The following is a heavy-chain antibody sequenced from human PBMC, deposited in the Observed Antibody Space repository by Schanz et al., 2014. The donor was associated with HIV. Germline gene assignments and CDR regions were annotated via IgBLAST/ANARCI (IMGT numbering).Heavy chain of an antibody. D-gene: IGHD4-17*01. CDR2: IRDSDGIA. CDR1: GFTFSASV. CDR3: ARDCHGGVYYGDYVCY. J-gene: IGHJ4*02. V-gene: IGHV3-23*01. Sequence: EVQLLESGGGLVQPGGSLRLSCAASGFTFSASVMYWVRQAPGKGLEWVSAIRDSDGIASYADSVKGRFTISKDNSKNTLYLQLNSLRVEDTAVYYCARDCHGGVYYGDYVCYWGQGTLVTVSS.